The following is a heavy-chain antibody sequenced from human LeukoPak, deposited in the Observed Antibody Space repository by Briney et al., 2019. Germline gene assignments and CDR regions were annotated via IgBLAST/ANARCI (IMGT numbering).Heavy chain of an antibody. CDR2: VRGSDAGT. CDR3: AKNRGGSYYSGSDY. J-gene: IGHJ4*02. CDR1: GFTFSSYA. D-gene: IGHD1-26*01. Sequence: GGSLRLSCAASGFTFSSYAMNWVRQAPGKGLEWVSAVRGSDAGTSYADSVKGRFTISRDNTKNTLYLQMNSLRAEDTAVYYCAKNRGGSYYSGSDYWGQGTLVTVSS. V-gene: IGHV3-23*01.